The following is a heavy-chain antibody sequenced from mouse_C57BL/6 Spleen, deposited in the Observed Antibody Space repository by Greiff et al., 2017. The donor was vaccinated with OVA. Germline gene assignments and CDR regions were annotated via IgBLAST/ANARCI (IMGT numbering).Heavy chain of an antibody. V-gene: IGHV1-47*01. D-gene: IGHD2-5*01. CDR3: ARSYSNYGGAMDY. CDR1: GYTFTTYP. CDR2: FHPSNDDT. J-gene: IGHJ4*01. Sequence: VKLMESGAELVKPGASVKMSCKASGYTFTTYPIEWMKQTHGKSLEWIGNFHPSNDDTKYNEKFKGKATLTVEKSSITVYLELSRLTSDDSAVYYCARSYSNYGGAMDYWGQGTSVTVSS.